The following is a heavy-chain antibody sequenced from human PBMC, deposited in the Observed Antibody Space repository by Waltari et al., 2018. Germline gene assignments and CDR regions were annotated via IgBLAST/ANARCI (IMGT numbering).Heavy chain of an antibody. D-gene: IGHD3-22*01. CDR2: ISSSGSTI. Sequence: EVQLVESGGGLVQPGGSLRLSCAASGFTFSSYEMNWVRQAPGKGLEWVSYISSSGSTIDYADSVQGRFAISRDNAKNSLYLQMNSLRAEDTAVYYCARVSHYYDSSGDYYFDYWGQGTLVTVSS. V-gene: IGHV3-48*03. CDR3: ARVSHYYDSSGDYYFDY. CDR1: GFTFSSYE. J-gene: IGHJ4*02.